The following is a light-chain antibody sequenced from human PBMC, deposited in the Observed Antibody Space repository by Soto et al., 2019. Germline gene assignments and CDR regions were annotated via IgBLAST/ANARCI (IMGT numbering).Light chain of an antibody. J-gene: IGKJ1*01. CDR1: QSISSW. V-gene: IGKV1-5*01. CDR3: QQYNSYSWT. CDR2: DAS. Sequence: DIQMTQSPSTLSASVGDRVTITCRASQSISSWLAWYQQKPGKAPKLLIYDASSWESGVPSRFSGSGSGTEFTLTISSLQPDDFATYCCQQYNSYSWTFGQGTKGEIK.